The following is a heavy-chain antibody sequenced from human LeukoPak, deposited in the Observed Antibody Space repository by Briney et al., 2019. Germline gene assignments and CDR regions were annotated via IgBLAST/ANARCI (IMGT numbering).Heavy chain of an antibody. V-gene: IGHV3-33*01. CDR2: IWYDGSNK. J-gene: IGHJ2*01. CDR1: GFTFSSYG. D-gene: IGHD4-23*01. Sequence: SGRSLRLSCAASGFTFSSYGMHWVRQAPGKGLEWVAVIWYDGSNKYYADSMKGRFTISRDNSKNTLYLQMNSLRAEDTAVYYCARGDSDYAGGYFDLWGRGTLVTVSS. CDR3: ARGDSDYAGGYFDL.